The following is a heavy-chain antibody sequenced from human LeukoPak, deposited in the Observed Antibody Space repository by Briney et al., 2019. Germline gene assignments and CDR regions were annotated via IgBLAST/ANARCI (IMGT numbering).Heavy chain of an antibody. J-gene: IGHJ4*02. CDR2: ISGSGGST. CDR3: AKGSIGVVVPAASFDY. CDR1: GFTFSSYA. D-gene: IGHD2-2*01. Sequence: GGSLRLSCAASGFTFSSYAMSWVRQAPGKGLEWVSAISGSGGSTYYADSVKGRFTISRDNSKNTLYLQMNSLRAVDTAVYYCAKGSIGVVVPAASFDYWGQGTLVTVSS. V-gene: IGHV3-23*01.